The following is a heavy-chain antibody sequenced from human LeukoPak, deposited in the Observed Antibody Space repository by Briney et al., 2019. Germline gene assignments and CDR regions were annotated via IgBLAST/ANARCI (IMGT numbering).Heavy chain of an antibody. CDR2: ISSNGGST. CDR3: LKGYCSSISCYGDY. V-gene: IGHV3-64D*09. J-gene: IGHJ4*02. Sequence: PGGSLRLSCSASEFTFSSCAMHWVPQAPGKGLEYVSAISSNGGSTYYADSVKGRFTISRDNSKNTLYLQMSSLRAEDTAVYYCLKGYCSSISCYGDYWGQGTLVTVSS. CDR1: EFTFSSCA. D-gene: IGHD2-2*01.